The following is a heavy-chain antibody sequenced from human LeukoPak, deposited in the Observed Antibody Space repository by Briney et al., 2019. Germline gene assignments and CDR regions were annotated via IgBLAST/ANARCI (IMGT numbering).Heavy chain of an antibody. CDR2: INEDGSEQ. J-gene: IGHJ4*02. D-gene: IGHD6-19*01. Sequence: GGSLRLSCAASGFIFSNYGMHWVRQAPGKGLEWVANINEDGSEQNYVDSVKDRFTISRDNGQNSMYLHMSSLRVEDTAVYYCARAGDFSGGWPNWGQGTLVTVSS. CDR3: ARAGDFSGGWPN. CDR1: GFIFSNYG. V-gene: IGHV3-7*01.